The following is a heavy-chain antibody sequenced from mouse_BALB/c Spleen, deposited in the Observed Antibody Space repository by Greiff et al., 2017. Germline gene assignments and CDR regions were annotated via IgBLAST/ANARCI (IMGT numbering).Heavy chain of an antibody. Sequence: QVQLQQSGAELVRPGASVTLSCKASGYTFTDYEMHWVKQTPVHGLEWIGAIDPETGGTAYNQKFKGKATLTADKSSSTAYMELRSLTSEDSAVYYCTRSGGRNYWGQGTTLTVSS. V-gene: IGHV1-15*01. CDR1: GYTFTDYE. J-gene: IGHJ2*01. D-gene: IGHD1-1*02. CDR3: TRSGGRNY. CDR2: IDPETGGT.